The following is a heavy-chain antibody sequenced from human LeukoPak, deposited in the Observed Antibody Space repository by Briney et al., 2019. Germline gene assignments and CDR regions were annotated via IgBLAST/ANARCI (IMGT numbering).Heavy chain of an antibody. CDR1: GFTVSSNY. D-gene: IGHD3-22*01. CDR3: ARASETITMIVVADDAFDI. Sequence: GGSLRLSCAASGFTVSSNYMSWVRQAPGKGLEWVSVIYSGGSTYYADSVKGRFTISRDNSKNTVYLQMKSLRAEDTAVYYCARASETITMIVVADDAFDIWGQGTMVTVSS. CDR2: IYSGGST. J-gene: IGHJ3*02. V-gene: IGHV3-53*01.